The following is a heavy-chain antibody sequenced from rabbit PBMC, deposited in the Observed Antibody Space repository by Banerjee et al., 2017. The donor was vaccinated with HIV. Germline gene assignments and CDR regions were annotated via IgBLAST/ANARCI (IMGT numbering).Heavy chain of an antibody. D-gene: IGHD6-1*01. J-gene: IGHJ4*01. CDR1: GFSFTNKYV. V-gene: IGHV1S45*01. Sequence: QEQLEESGGDLVKPEGSLTLTCTASGFSFTNKYVMCWVRQAPGKGLEWIACINTSSGDTVYANWAKGRFTISKTSSTTVTLQMTSLTAADTATYFCARTVGAGATGYGFNLWGQGTLVTVS. CDR3: ARTVGAGATGYGFNL. CDR2: INTSSGDT.